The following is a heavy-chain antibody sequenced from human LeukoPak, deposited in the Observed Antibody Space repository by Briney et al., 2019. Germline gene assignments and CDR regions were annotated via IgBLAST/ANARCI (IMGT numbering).Heavy chain of an antibody. CDR1: DYSISSGYGYY. CDR3: ARITQQQLVLVYYYYYMDV. D-gene: IGHD6-13*01. V-gene: IGHV4-38-2*02. CDR2: IYHSGIT. J-gene: IGHJ6*03. Sequence: SETLSLTCTVSDYSISSGYGYYWGWIRQPPGKGLEWIGNIYHSGITYYNHFNSSLKSRVTISVDTSKNQFSLKLSSVTAADTAVYYCARITQQQLVLVYYYYYMDVWGKGTTVTVSS.